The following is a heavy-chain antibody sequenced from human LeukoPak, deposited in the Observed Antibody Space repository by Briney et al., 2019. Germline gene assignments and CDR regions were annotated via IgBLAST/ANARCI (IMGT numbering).Heavy chain of an antibody. V-gene: IGHV4-30-4*01. CDR1: GGSISSGDYY. J-gene: IGHJ4*02. Sequence: SQTLSPTCTVSGGSISSGDYYWSWIRQPPGKGLEWIGYIYYSGSTYYNPSLKSRVTMSVDTSKNQFSLKLSSVTAADTAVYYCARALTFGGVIAYWGQGTLVTVSS. CDR3: ARALTFGGVIAY. CDR2: IYYSGST. D-gene: IGHD3-16*01.